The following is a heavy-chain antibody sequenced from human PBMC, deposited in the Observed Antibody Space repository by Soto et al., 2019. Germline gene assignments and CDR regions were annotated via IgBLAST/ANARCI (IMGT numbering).Heavy chain of an antibody. CDR2: INHSGST. J-gene: IGHJ5*02. CDR3: ARGPIAAVWYNWFDP. V-gene: IGHV4-34*01. CDR1: GGSFSGYY. D-gene: IGHD6-13*01. Sequence: SETLSLTCAVYGGSFSGYYWSWIRQPPGKGLEWIGEINHSGSTNYNPSLKSRVTISVDTSKNQFSLKLSSVTAADTAVYYCARGPIAAVWYNWFDPWGQGTLVTVSS.